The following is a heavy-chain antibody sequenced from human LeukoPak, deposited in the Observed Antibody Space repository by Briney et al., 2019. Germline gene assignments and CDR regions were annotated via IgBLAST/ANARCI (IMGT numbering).Heavy chain of an antibody. CDR1: GDSVTNTRYY. D-gene: IGHD2-15*01. J-gene: IGHJ4*02. V-gene: IGHV4-39*07. CDR3: ARESSVTATY. Sequence: PSETLSLTCTVSGDSVTNTRYYWGWIRQPPGKGLEWIGTIYYTGDTYYNPSLKSRATISVDTSNDQFSLELTSVTAADTAVYYCARESSVTATYWGQGTLVIVSS. CDR2: IYYTGDT.